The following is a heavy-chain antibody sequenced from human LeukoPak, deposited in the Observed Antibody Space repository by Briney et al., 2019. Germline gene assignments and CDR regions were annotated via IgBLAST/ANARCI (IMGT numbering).Heavy chain of an antibody. Sequence: PGGSLRLSCAASGFTSSSYWMSWVRQAPGKGLEWVANIKQDGSEKYYVDSVKGRFTISRDNAKNSLYLQMNSLRAEDTALYYCAKDMGHVYYYGMDVWGQGTTVTVSS. J-gene: IGHJ6*02. V-gene: IGHV3-7*03. CDR3: AKDMGHVYYYGMDV. CDR2: IKQDGSEK. D-gene: IGHD1-26*01. CDR1: GFTSSSYW.